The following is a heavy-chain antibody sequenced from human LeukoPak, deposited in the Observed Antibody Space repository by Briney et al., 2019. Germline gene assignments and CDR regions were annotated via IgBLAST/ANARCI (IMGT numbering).Heavy chain of an antibody. CDR3: ARDYYGSGSYYLPFDY. CDR1: GFTFSSYW. D-gene: IGHD3-10*01. Sequence: GGSLRLSCAASGFTFSSYWLHWVRQAPGKGLVWVSRINSDGSSTSYADSVKGRFTISRDNAKNTLYLQMNSLRAEDTAVYYCARDYYGSGSYYLPFDYWGQGTLVTVSS. J-gene: IGHJ4*02. V-gene: IGHV3-74*01. CDR2: INSDGSST.